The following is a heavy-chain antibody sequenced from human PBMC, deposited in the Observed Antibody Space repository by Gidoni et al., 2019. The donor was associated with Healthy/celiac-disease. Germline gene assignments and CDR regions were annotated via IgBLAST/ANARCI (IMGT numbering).Heavy chain of an antibody. J-gene: IGHJ4*02. Sequence: QVQLQQWGAGLLKPSETLSLTCAVYGGSFSGYYWSWIRQPPGKGLEWLGEINHSGSTNYNPSLKSRVTISVDTSKNQFSLKLSSVTAADTAVYYCAFGRRLGGRRPTYYYDSSGYYTYFDYWGQGTLVTVSS. CDR3: AFGRRLGGRRPTYYYDSSGYYTYFDY. V-gene: IGHV4-34*01. CDR2: INHSGST. D-gene: IGHD3-22*01. CDR1: GGSFSGYY.